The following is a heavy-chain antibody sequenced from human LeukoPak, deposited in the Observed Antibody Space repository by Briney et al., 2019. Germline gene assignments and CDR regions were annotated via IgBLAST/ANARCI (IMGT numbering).Heavy chain of an antibody. D-gene: IGHD6-19*01. CDR1: GGSISSYY. CDR3: ARSSGWYPWYFDL. J-gene: IGHJ2*01. CDR2: IYYSGST. Sequence: SETLSLTCTVSGGSISSYYWGWIRQPPGKGLEWIGNIYYSGSTNYNPSLKSRVTISVDTSKNQFSLKLSSVTAADTAVYYCARSSGWYPWYFDLWGRGTLVTVSS. V-gene: IGHV4-59*01.